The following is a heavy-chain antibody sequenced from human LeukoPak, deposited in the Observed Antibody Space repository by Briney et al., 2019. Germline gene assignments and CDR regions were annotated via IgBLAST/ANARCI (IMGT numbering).Heavy chain of an antibody. CDR3: AKDPTMIVVVPALPDY. J-gene: IGHJ4*02. Sequence: GGSLRLSCAASGFTFSSYAMHWVRQAPGKGLEWVAFIHYDGSNNYYADSVKGRFTISRDNSKNTLYLQMNSLRAEDTAVYYCAKDPTMIVVVPALPDYWGQGTLVTVSS. CDR2: IHYDGSNN. CDR1: GFTFSSYA. D-gene: IGHD3-22*01. V-gene: IGHV3-30*02.